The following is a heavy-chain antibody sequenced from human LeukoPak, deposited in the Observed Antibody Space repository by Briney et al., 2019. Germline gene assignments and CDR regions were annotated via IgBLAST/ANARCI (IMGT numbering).Heavy chain of an antibody. CDR2: INPNSGGT. V-gene: IGHV1-2*02. CDR1: GYTFTGYY. D-gene: IGHD3-10*01. CDR3: ARGGHYYYYMDV. Sequence: ASVKVSCKASGYTFTGYYMHWVRQAPGQGLEWMGWINPNSGGTNYAQEFQGRVTMTRDTSISTAYMELSRLRSDDTAVYYCARGGHYYYYMDVWGKGTTVTISS. J-gene: IGHJ6*03.